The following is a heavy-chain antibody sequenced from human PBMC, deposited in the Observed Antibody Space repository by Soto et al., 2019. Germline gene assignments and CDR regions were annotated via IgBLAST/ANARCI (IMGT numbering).Heavy chain of an antibody. D-gene: IGHD3-22*01. CDR3: ARGTEDSSGYIVEY. J-gene: IGHJ4*02. CDR2: ISYDGSNK. Sequence: QVQLVESGGGMVQPGRSLRLSCAASGFTFSSYAMHLVRQAPGKGLEWVAVISYDGSNKYYADSVKGRFTISRDNSKDTLYLQMNSLRAEDTAVSYCARGTEDSSGYIVEYWGQGPLLTVSS. V-gene: IGHV3-30-3*01. CDR1: GFTFSSYA.